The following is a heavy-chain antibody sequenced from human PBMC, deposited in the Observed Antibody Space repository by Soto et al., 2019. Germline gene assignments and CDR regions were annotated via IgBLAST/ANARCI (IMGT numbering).Heavy chain of an antibody. CDR2: ISGSGGST. CDR3: AKRRDSYATYYYYYGMDV. V-gene: IGHV3-23*01. J-gene: IGHJ6*02. D-gene: IGHD5-18*01. CDR1: GFTFSSYA. Sequence: TLSCAASGFTFSSYAMSWVRQAPGKGLEWVSAISGSGGSTYYADSVKGRLTISRDNSKNTLYLQMNSLRAEDTAVYYCAKRRDSYATYYYYYGMDVWGQGTTVTVSS.